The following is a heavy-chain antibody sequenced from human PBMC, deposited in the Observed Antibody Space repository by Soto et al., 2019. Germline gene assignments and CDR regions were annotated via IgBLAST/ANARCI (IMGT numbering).Heavy chain of an antibody. CDR3: ARGKSSDGSSYRAVDF. CDR2: IKQDGSEQ. V-gene: IGHV3-7*03. J-gene: IGHJ4*02. Sequence: VHLVESGGALVQPGGSLRVSCAASGFTFSDYWMNWVRQAPGKGLEWVAHIKQDGSEQNYVDSVKGRFTISRDNADNPMYLQMNSLRAEDTAMFYRARGKSSDGSSYRAVDFWGQGTLVTVSS. D-gene: IGHD3-10*01. CDR1: GFTFSDYW.